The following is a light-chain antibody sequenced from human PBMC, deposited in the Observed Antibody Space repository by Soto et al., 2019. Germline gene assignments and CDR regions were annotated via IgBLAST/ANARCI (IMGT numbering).Light chain of an antibody. CDR1: SSDVGSYNY. Sequence: QSALTQPASVSGSPGQSITISCTGTSSDVGSYNYVSWHQQHPGQAPKLMIYQVTNRASGVPDRFSASKSGNTASLTISGHQPGVEVDYSCSSYRSSSTYVFGTGTKLTVL. V-gene: IGLV2-14*01. J-gene: IGLJ1*01. CDR2: QVT. CDR3: SSYRSSSTYV.